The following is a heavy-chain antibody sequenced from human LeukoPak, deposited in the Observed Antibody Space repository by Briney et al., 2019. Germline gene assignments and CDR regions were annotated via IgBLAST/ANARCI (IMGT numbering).Heavy chain of an antibody. CDR3: ASGALFGELLGAFDI. CDR2: ISYDGSNK. J-gene: IGHJ3*02. Sequence: PGGSLRLSCAASGFTFSRYTMHWVRQAPGKGLEWVAVISYDGSNKYYADSVKGRFTISRDNSKNTLYFQMNSLRAEDSAVYYCASGALFGELLGAFDIWGKGTMVTVSS. V-gene: IGHV3-30*14. CDR1: GFTFSRYT. D-gene: IGHD3-10*02.